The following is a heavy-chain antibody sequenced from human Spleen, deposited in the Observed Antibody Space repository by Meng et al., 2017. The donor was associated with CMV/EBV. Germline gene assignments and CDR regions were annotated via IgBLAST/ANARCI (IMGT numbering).Heavy chain of an antibody. J-gene: IGHJ6*02. CDR1: GFTFDDYA. Sequence: SLKISCAASGFTFDDYAMHWVRQAPGKGLEWVSGISWNSGSIGYADSVKGRFTISRDNAKNSLYLQMNSLRAEDTAVYYCARDQGSSGWGRLYYYYYYGMDVWGQGTTVTVSS. D-gene: IGHD6-19*01. CDR3: ARDQGSSGWGRLYYYYYYGMDV. V-gene: IGHV3-9*01. CDR2: ISWNSGSI.